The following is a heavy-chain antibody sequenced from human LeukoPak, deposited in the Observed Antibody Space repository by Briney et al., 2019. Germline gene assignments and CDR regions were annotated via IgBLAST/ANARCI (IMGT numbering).Heavy chain of an antibody. V-gene: IGHV4-61*01. CDR3: ARVYRYYYMDV. CDR2: IYYSGST. CDR1: GGSISSSSYY. Sequence: PSETLSLTCTVSGGSISSSSYYWSWIRQPPGKGLEWIGYIYYSGSTNYNPSLKSRVTISVDTSENQFSLKLSSVTAADTAVYYCARVYRYYYMDVWGKGTTVTISS. J-gene: IGHJ6*03. D-gene: IGHD2-2*02.